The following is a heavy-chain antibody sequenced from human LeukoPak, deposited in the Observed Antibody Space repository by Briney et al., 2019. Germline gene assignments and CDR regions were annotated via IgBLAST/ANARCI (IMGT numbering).Heavy chain of an antibody. V-gene: IGHV1-3*01. CDR1: GYTFTSYA. J-gene: IGHJ6*02. CDR3: ARAQDIVVVVAASHYFYYGMDV. Sequence: ASVKVSCTASGYTFTSYAMHWVRQAPGQRLEWMGWINAGNGNTKYSQKFQGRVTITRDTSASTAYMELSSLRSEDTAVYYCARAQDIVVVVAASHYFYYGMDVWGQGTTVTVSS. CDR2: INAGNGNT. D-gene: IGHD2-15*01.